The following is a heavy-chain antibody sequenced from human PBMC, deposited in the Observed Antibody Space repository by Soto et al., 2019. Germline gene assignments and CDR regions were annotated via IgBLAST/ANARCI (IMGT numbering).Heavy chain of an antibody. CDR2: ISAYSGLT. J-gene: IGHJ4*02. D-gene: IGHD3-10*01. V-gene: IGHV1-18*04. Sequence: QVQLVQSGAGVKKPGASVNISCKASGYTFTNYVVSWVRQAPGQGLEWMGWISAYSGLTHYPQHLQDRVTMTTDTSTPTAYLELGSLTSDEPAVYYGARRTPLASGSYFAGNFWGQGTLISVSS. CDR3: ARRTPLASGSYFAGNF. CDR1: GYTFTNYV.